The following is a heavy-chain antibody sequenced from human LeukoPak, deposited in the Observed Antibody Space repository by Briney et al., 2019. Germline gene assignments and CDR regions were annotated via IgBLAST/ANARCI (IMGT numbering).Heavy chain of an antibody. J-gene: IGHJ3*02. V-gene: IGHV4-59*01. Sequence: SETLSLTCTVSGGSINSYYWSWIRQPPGRGLEWIGSIHYSGSTSYNPSLRSRVTISVDKSKNQFFLKLSSVTATDTAVYYCARLERRQEAFDIWGQGTMVTVS. CDR1: GGSINSYY. CDR2: IHYSGST. D-gene: IGHD1-1*01. CDR3: ARLERRQEAFDI.